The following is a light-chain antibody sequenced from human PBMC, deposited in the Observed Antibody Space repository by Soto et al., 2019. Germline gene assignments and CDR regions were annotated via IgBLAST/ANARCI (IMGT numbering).Light chain of an antibody. CDR2: WAS. J-gene: IGKJ1*01. CDR1: QSVFSRFRNKNY. V-gene: IGKV4-1*01. Sequence: DIVMTQSPDSLTLSLGERATINCKSSQSVFSRFRNKNYLGWFQQKPGQPPRLLIYWASTRESGVSDRFSGSGSGTDFTLTINSLLAEDVAVYYCQQYYTTPTWTFGQGTKVEV. CDR3: QQYYTTPTWT.